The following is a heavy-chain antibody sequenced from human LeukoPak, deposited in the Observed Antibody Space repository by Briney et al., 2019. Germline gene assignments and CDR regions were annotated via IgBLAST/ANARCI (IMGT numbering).Heavy chain of an antibody. V-gene: IGHV3-30-3*01. Sequence: GRSLRLSCAASGLTFSSYAMHWVRQAPGKGLEWVAVISYDGSNKYYADSVKGRFTISRDNSKNTLYLQMNSLRAEDTAVYYCARGPAWSYYDSSGIDYWGQGTLVTVSS. J-gene: IGHJ4*02. CDR1: GLTFSSYA. CDR3: ARGPAWSYYDSSGIDY. D-gene: IGHD3-22*01. CDR2: ISYDGSNK.